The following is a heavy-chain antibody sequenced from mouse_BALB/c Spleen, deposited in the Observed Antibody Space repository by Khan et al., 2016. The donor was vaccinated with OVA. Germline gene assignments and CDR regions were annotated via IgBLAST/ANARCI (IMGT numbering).Heavy chain of an antibody. CDR3: ASHLTGSFAY. D-gene: IGHD4-1*01. CDR1: GFSFSSYS. Sequence: VQLKESGGDLVKPGGSLKLSCAASGFSFSSYSMSWVRQTPDKRLEWVATISSGGDYTYYPDIVKGRFTISRDNAKNTLYLQMSSLKSEDTAMYDCASHLTGSFAYWGQGTLVTVSA. J-gene: IGHJ3*01. V-gene: IGHV5-6*01. CDR2: ISSGGDYT.